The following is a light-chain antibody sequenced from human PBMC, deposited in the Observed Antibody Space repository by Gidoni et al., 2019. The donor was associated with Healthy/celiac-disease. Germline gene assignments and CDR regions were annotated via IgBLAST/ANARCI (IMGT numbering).Light chain of an antibody. Sequence: DIVMTQSPLSLPVTPGEPASISCRSSQSLLHSNGYNYFDWYLQKPGQSPQLLIYLVSNRASGVPDRFICSGSGTDFTLKISRVEAEDVWVYYCLQALQTPNTFGQGTKVEIK. J-gene: IGKJ1*01. V-gene: IGKV2-28*01. CDR3: LQALQTPNT. CDR2: LVS. CDR1: QSLLHSNGYNY.